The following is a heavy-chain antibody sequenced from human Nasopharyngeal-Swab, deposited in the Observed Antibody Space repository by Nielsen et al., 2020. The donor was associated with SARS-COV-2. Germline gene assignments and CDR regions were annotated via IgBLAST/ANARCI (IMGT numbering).Heavy chain of an antibody. D-gene: IGHD4-17*01. CDR3: ARDGPDYGDYYFDY. CDR2: IWFDGSKK. CDR1: GFTFSNYG. J-gene: IGHJ4*02. Sequence: GESLKISCAASGFTFSNYGMHWVRQAPGKGLEWVAVIWFDGSKKYYADSVKGRFTISRDNSRNTLYLQMNSLRAEDTAVYYCARDGPDYGDYYFDYWGQGTLVTVSS. V-gene: IGHV3-33*01.